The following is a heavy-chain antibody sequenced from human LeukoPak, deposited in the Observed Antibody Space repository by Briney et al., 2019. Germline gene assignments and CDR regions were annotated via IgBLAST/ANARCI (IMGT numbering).Heavy chain of an antibody. Sequence: PGGSLRLSCAASGFTFSDYAMHWVRQAPGQGLEWVSLISGDCGSTYYADYVKGRVTISRDNSKNTLYMQMNSLRTEDTALYYWAQIMITFGGVRDAFYIWGQGKMVTVSS. CDR3: AQIMITFGGVRDAFYI. CDR2: ISGDCGST. V-gene: IGHV3-43*02. CDR1: GFTFSDYA. J-gene: IGHJ3*02. D-gene: IGHD3-16*01.